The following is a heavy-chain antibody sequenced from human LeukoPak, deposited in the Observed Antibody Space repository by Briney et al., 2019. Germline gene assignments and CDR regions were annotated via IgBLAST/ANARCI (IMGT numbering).Heavy chain of an antibody. Sequence: PGGSLRLSCAASGFTFSSYGMHWVRQAPGKGLEWVAVISYDGSNKYYADSVKGRFTISRDNSKNTLYLQMNSLRPEDTAVYCCAKDKARGAFDIWGQGTMVTVSS. CDR3: AKDKARGAFDI. CDR1: GFTFSSYG. D-gene: IGHD3-10*01. J-gene: IGHJ3*02. V-gene: IGHV3-30*18. CDR2: ISYDGSNK.